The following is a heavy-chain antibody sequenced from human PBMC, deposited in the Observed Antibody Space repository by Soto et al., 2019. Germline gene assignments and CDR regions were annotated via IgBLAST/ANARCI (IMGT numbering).Heavy chain of an antibody. CDR1: GFTFSSYA. J-gene: IGHJ6*02. CDR3: ASSTTVVTTYYCSGMDV. D-gene: IGHD4-17*01. V-gene: IGHV3-30-3*01. CDR2: ISYDGSNK. Sequence: QVQLVESGGGVVQPGRSLRLSCAASGFTFSSYAMHWVRQAPGKGLEWVAVISYDGSNKYYADSVKGRFTISRDNSKNTLYLQMNSLRAEDTSVYYCASSTTVVTTYYCSGMDVWGRGTTVTVSS.